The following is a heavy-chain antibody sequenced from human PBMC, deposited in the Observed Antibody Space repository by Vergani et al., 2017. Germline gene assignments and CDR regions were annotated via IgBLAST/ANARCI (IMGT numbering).Heavy chain of an antibody. CDR2: IYYSGST. CDR3: ARPQQQLRYWYFDL. CDR1: GGSISSGSYY. D-gene: IGHD6-13*01. Sequence: QVQLQESGPGLVKPSETLSLTCTVSGGSISSGSYYWGWIRQPPGKGLEWIGSIYYSGSTYYNPSLKSRVTISVDTSKNQFSLKLSSVTAADTAVYYCARPQQQLRYWYFDLWGRGTLVTVSS. V-gene: IGHV4-39*01. J-gene: IGHJ2*01.